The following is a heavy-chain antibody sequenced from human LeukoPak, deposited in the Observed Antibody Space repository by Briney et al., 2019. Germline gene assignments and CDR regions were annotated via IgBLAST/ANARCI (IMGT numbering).Heavy chain of an antibody. J-gene: IGHJ4*02. CDR1: GFTFSSYG. CDR3: ARVSPNTVTTLQYSDY. V-gene: IGHV3-7*01. Sequence: GGSLRLSCAASGFTFSSYGMSWVRQAPGKGLEWVANIKQDGSEKYYVDSVKGRFTISRDNAKNSLYLQMNSLRAEDTAVYYCARVSPNTVTTLQYSDYWGQGTLVTVSS. D-gene: IGHD4-17*01. CDR2: IKQDGSEK.